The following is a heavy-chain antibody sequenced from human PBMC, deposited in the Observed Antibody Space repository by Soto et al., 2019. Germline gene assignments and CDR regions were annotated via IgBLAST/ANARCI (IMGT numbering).Heavy chain of an antibody. CDR1: GFTFSSYG. D-gene: IGHD2-2*01. CDR3: ARNVYQSHNLYYYYYMDV. V-gene: IGHV3-33*01. CDR2: IWYDGSNK. J-gene: IGHJ6*03. Sequence: GGSLRLSRAASGFTFSSYGMHWVRQAPGKGLEWVAVIWYDGSNKYYADSVKGRFTISRDNSKNTLYLQMNSLRAEDTAVYYCARNVYQSHNLYYYYYMDVWGKGTTVTVSS.